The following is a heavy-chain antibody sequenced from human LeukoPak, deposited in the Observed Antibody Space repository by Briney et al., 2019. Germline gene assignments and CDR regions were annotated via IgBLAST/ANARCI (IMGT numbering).Heavy chain of an antibody. J-gene: IGHJ4*02. Sequence: SETLSLTCAVYGGSFSGYYWSWIRQPPGKGLEWIGEINHSGSTNYNPSLKSRVTTSVDTSKNQFSLKLSSVTAADTAVYYCAVGAVAGGPFDYWGQGTLVTVSS. V-gene: IGHV4-34*01. CDR3: AVGAVAGGPFDY. CDR1: GGSFSGYY. CDR2: INHSGST. D-gene: IGHD6-19*01.